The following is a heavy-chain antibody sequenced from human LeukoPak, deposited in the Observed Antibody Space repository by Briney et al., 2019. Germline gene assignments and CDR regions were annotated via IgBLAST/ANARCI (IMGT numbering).Heavy chain of an antibody. CDR2: ISGSGGST. CDR3: AKGSGYYYDSSGYYYFDY. V-gene: IGHV3-23*01. D-gene: IGHD3-22*01. CDR1: GFTFSSYA. Sequence: GGSLRLSCAASGFTFSSYAMSWVRQAPGKGLEWVSAISGSGGSTYYADSVKGRFTISRGNSKNTLYLQMNSLRAEDTAVYYCAKGSGYYYDSSGYYYFDYWGQGTLVTVSS. J-gene: IGHJ4*02.